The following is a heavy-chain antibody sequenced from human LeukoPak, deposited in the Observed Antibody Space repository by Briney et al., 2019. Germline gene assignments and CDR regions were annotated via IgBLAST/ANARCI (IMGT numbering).Heavy chain of an antibody. Sequence: GASVKLSCKASPDTFDKYYIHWVRQAPGQGLEWMGVINPSGRSTSYAQQFQGRVTVTRDTSTSTVYMDLSSLRSEDSAVYYCARDSLELQRRNWFDPWGQGTLVTVSS. J-gene: IGHJ5*02. CDR1: PDTFDKYY. D-gene: IGHD1-7*01. CDR3: ARDSLELQRRNWFDP. CDR2: INPSGRST. V-gene: IGHV1-46*02.